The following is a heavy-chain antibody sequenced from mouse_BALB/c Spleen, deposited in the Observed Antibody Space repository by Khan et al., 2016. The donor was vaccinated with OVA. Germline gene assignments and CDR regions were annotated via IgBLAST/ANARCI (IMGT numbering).Heavy chain of an antibody. CDR2: VDPFSGGT. CDR1: GYSFTSYY. Sequence: LQQSGPELMKPGASVKISCKASGYSFTSYYIHWVKQSHGKSLEWIGYVDPFSGGTTYNQKFKGKATLTVDKSSSTAYIHFSNLTSEDSAVYYCTRHGYVAWFTYWGQGTLVTVSA. D-gene: IGHD2-2*01. V-gene: IGHV1S135*01. CDR3: TRHGYVAWFTY. J-gene: IGHJ3*01.